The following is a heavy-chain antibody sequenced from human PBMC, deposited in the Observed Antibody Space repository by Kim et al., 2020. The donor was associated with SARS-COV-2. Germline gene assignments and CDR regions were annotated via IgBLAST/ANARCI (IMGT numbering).Heavy chain of an antibody. J-gene: IGHJ4*02. Sequence: KYNADSVKGRFTISRDNSKNTQYLQMNRQRAEDTAIYYCAKGADWNHADYWGQGTLVTVSS. CDR3: AKGADWNHADY. D-gene: IGHD1-1*01. V-gene: IGHV3-23*01. CDR2: K.